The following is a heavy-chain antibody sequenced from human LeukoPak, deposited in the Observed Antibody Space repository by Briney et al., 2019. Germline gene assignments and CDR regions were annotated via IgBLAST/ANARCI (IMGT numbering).Heavy chain of an antibody. Sequence: GGSLRLSCAASGFTFSSYAMSWVRQAPGKGLEWVSAISGSGGSTYYADSVKGRFTISRDNSKNTMYLQMNSLRAEDTAVYYCAKDLDYYGSGSAFDYWGQGTLVTVSS. D-gene: IGHD3-10*01. CDR2: ISGSGGST. J-gene: IGHJ4*02. CDR3: AKDLDYYGSGSAFDY. CDR1: GFTFSSYA. V-gene: IGHV3-23*01.